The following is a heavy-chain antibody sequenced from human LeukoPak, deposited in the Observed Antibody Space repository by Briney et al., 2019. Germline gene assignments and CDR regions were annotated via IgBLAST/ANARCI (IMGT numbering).Heavy chain of an antibody. D-gene: IGHD6-19*01. V-gene: IGHV3-30-3*01. CDR2: TSYDGSNK. CDR3: ATLAVAGSVGYFDY. Sequence: GGSLRLSCAASGFTFSSYAMHWVRQAPGKGLEWVAVTSYDGSNKYYADSVKGRFTISRDNSKNTLYLQMNSLRAEDTAVYYCATLAVAGSVGYFDYWGQRTLVTVSS. J-gene: IGHJ4*02. CDR1: GFTFSSYA.